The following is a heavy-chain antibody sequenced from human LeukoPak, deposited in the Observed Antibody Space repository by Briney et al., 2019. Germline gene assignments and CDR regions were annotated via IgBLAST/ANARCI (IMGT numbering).Heavy chain of an antibody. CDR1: GGSFSGYY. CDR3: ARGSYDSSGYYYGLVFDY. CDR2: INHSGST. Sequence: SETLSLTCAVSGGSFSGYYWSWIRQSPGKGLEWIGEINHSGSTNYNPSLKSRVTISVDTSKNHFSLNLNSVTAADTAVYYCARGSYDSSGYYYGLVFDYWGQRTLVTVSS. J-gene: IGHJ4*02. V-gene: IGHV4-34*01. D-gene: IGHD3-22*01.